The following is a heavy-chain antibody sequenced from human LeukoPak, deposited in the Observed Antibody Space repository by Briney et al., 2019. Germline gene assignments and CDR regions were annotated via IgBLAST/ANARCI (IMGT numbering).Heavy chain of an antibody. Sequence: GGSLRLXCAASGFTYSSYSMTWVRQAPGKGLEWVSSISSSSSYIYYVDSVKGRFTISRDNAKNSLYLQMNSLRAEDTAVYYCARATMVRRGVYYYYYMDVWGKGTTVTVSS. CDR3: ARATMVRRGVYYYYYMDV. J-gene: IGHJ6*03. D-gene: IGHD3-10*01. CDR2: ISSSSSYI. V-gene: IGHV3-21*01. CDR1: GFTYSSYS.